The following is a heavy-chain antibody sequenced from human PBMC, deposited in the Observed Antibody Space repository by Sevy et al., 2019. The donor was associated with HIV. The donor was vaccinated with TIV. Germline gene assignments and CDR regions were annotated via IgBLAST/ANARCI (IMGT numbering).Heavy chain of an antibody. D-gene: IGHD6-19*01. Sequence: SETLSLTCTVSGGSISSSTYYWGWIRQPPGKGLEWIASIYYSGSNYYNVSLESRVTISVDMSENQFSLRLSSVTAADTAVYYCARHGGIAVATLDYWGQGTLVTVSS. V-gene: IGHV4-39*01. CDR3: ARHGGIAVATLDY. CDR1: GGSISSSTYY. CDR2: IYYSGSN. J-gene: IGHJ4*02.